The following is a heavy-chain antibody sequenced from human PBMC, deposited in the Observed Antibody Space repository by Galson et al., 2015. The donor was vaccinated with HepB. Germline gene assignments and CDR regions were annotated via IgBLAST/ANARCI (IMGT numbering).Heavy chain of an antibody. CDR3: AKDGASGSYFDY. Sequence: SLRLSCAASGFTFSSYAMSWVRQAPGKGLEWVSAISGSGGSTYYADSVKGRFTISRDNSKNTLYLQMNSLRAEDTAVYYCAKDGASGSYFDYWGQGTLVTVSS. CDR2: ISGSGGST. J-gene: IGHJ4*02. D-gene: IGHD1-26*01. V-gene: IGHV3-23*01. CDR1: GFTFSSYA.